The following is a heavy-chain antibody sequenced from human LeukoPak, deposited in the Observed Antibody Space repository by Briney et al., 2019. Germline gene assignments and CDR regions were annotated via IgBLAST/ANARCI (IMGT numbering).Heavy chain of an antibody. J-gene: IGHJ4*02. D-gene: IGHD4-17*01. CDR1: GFTFSGYT. CDR2: ISSSSDYI. V-gene: IGHV3-21*01. Sequence: GGSLRLSCAASGFTFSGYTMKWVRQAPGKGLEWVSSISSSSDYIYYADSVKGRFSISRDNAKNSLYLQMNSLRAEDTAMYYCARAPTDYGDYDFDYWGQGTLVTVSS. CDR3: ARAPTDYGDYDFDY.